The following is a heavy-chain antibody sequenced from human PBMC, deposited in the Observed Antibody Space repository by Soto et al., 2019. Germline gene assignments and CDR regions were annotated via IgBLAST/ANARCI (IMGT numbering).Heavy chain of an antibody. CDR1: GFTFSSYA. D-gene: IGHD2-21*02. Sequence: GGALRLSCAASGFTFSSYAMSWVRQAPGKGLEWVSAISGSGGSTYYGDSVKGRFTISRDNSKNTLYLQMNSLRAEDTAVYYCAKDGVRGDNNLFWGQGTLVTVSS. CDR3: AKDGVRGDNNLF. J-gene: IGHJ4*02. CDR2: ISGSGGST. V-gene: IGHV3-23*01.